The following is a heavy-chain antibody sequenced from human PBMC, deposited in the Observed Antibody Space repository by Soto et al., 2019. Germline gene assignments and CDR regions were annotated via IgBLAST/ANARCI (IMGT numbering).Heavy chain of an antibody. J-gene: IGHJ4*02. Sequence: GGSLRLSCAASGFTFSSYAMHWVRQAPGKGLEWVAVISYDGSNKYYADSVKGRFTISRDNSKNTLYLQMNSLRAEDTAVYYCARDSGEYSSSWYGFPVDYWGQGTLVTVSS. CDR3: ARDSGEYSSSWYGFPVDY. CDR1: GFTFSSYA. CDR2: ISYDGSNK. V-gene: IGHV3-30-3*01. D-gene: IGHD6-13*01.